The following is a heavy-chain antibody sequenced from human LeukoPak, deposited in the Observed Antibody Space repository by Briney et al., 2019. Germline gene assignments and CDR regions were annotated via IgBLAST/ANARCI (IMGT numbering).Heavy chain of an antibody. CDR3: ATATQPRGYFLH. J-gene: IGHJ1*01. CDR1: EGTFSSYA. D-gene: IGHD2-2*01. Sequence: ASVKVSCKASEGTFSSYAISWELQAPGQSLEWMGWISVNNGGTNYAQSFQDRVTLTRDTSTSTAYLELRSLRSDDTAIIYCATATQPRGYFLHWGQGTLVTVSS. CDR2: ISVNNGGT. V-gene: IGHV1-18*01.